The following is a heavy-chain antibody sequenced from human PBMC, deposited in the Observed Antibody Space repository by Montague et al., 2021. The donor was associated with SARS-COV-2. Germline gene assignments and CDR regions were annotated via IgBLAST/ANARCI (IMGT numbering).Heavy chain of an antibody. CDR3: ARQGTGSLGVDY. V-gene: IGHV5-51*01. CDR2: IYPGDSDT. Sequence: QSGAEVKKPGESLRISCKTSGYSFICYWIGWVRQMPGKGLEWMGIIYPGDSDTRYSPSFQGQVTVSADNSISTAYLEWSSLKASDTAMYYCARQGTGSLGVDYWGQGALVTVSS. J-gene: IGHJ4*02. D-gene: IGHD3-10*01. CDR1: GYSFICYW.